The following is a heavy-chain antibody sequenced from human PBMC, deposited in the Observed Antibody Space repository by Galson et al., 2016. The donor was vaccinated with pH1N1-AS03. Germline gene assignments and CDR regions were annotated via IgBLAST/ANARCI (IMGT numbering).Heavy chain of an antibody. CDR3: AISGSGSFYEGDF. CDR2: IGTYT. V-gene: IGHV1-18*01. CDR1: GYTFTNYG. J-gene: IGHJ4*02. D-gene: IGHD3-10*01. Sequence: SVKVSCKASGYTFTNYGISWVRQAPGQGLEYMGWIGTYTIYAQKLQDRVTMTTDTSTSTAYMELRSLRSDDTAVYYCAISGSGSFYEGDFWGQGTRVSVSS.